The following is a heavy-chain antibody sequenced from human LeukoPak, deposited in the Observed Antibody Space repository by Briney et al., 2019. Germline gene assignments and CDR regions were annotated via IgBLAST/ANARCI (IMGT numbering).Heavy chain of an antibody. CDR3: ARGSDQDCSSTSCYTGAFDI. V-gene: IGHV3-20*01. CDR2: INWNGGST. D-gene: IGHD2-2*02. CDR1: GFTFDDYG. Sequence: GGSLRLSCAASGFTFDDYGMSWVRQAPGKGLEWVSGINWNGGSTGYADSVKGRFTISRDNAKNSLYLQMNSLRAEDTALYHCARGSDQDCSSTSCYTGAFDIWGQGTMVTVSS. J-gene: IGHJ3*02.